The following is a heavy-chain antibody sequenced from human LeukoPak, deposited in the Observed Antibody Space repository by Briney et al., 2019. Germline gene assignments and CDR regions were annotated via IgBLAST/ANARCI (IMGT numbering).Heavy chain of an antibody. V-gene: IGHV4-61*05. CDR2: IYYSGST. CDR3: ARHRRSKTGYSSGWYWSDP. CDR1: GGSISSSSYY. J-gene: IGHJ5*02. Sequence: SETLSLTCTVSGGSISSSSYYWGWIRQPPGKGLEWIGYIYYSGSTNYNPSLKSRVTISVDTSKNQFSLKLSSVTAADTAVYYCARHRRSKTGYSSGWYWSDPWGQGTLVTVSS. D-gene: IGHD6-19*01.